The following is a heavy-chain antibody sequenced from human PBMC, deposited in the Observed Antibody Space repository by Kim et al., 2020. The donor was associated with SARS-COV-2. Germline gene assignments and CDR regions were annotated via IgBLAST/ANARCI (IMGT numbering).Heavy chain of an antibody. CDR2: ISDSGGST. D-gene: IGHD6-13*01. CDR3: AKGRSGRSPAAQIDY. J-gene: IGHJ4*02. V-gene: IGHV3-23*01. CDR1: GFTFSSFT. Sequence: GGSLRLSCAASGFTFSSFTMSWVRQAPGKVLEWVSGISDSGGSTYQADSVEDRFTISRDNSEQTLYLQMGSLRVEDTAVYYCAKGRSGRSPAAQIDYWGQGTLVTVSS.